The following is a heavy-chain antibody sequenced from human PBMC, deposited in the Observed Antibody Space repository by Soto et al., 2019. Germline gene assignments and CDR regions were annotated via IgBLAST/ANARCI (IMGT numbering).Heavy chain of an antibody. CDR3: AKAYHILTGYYMGY. Sequence: QVQLVESGGGVVQPGWSLRLSCAASGFTFSSYGMHWVRQAPGKGLEWVAVISYDGSNKYYADSVKGRFTISRDNSKNTLYLLMNSLRAEDTAVYYCAKAYHILTGYYMGYWGQGTLVTVSS. V-gene: IGHV3-30*18. CDR2: ISYDGSNK. D-gene: IGHD3-9*01. J-gene: IGHJ4*02. CDR1: GFTFSSYG.